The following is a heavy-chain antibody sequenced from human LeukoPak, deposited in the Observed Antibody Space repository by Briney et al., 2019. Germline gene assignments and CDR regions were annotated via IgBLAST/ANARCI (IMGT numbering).Heavy chain of an antibody. CDR3: AWGQRYYGSGSPSPH. J-gene: IGHJ4*02. D-gene: IGHD3-10*01. CDR2: ISGSGSST. V-gene: IGHV3-23*01. CDR1: GFTFSSYA. Sequence: GGSLRLSCAASGFTFSSYAMSWVRQAPGKGLEWVSAISGSGSSTYSADSMKGRFTISRDNSKNTLYLQMNSLRAEDTAVYYCAWGQRYYGSGSPSPHWGQGTLVTVSS.